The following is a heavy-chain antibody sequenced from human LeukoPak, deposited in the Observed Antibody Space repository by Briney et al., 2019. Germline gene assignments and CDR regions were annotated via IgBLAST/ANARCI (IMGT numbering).Heavy chain of an antibody. CDR2: ITSSGGST. CDR3: VKGDYSGYTFPAFDY. V-gene: IGHV3-64D*06. D-gene: IGHD5-12*01. J-gene: IGHJ4*02. CDR1: GFTFSYYA. Sequence: GGSLRLSCSASGFTFSYYAMHWVRQAPGKGLEYVSGITSSGGSTYYTDSVKGRFTISRDNSNNTLYLQMSSLRAEDTAVYYCVKGDYSGYTFPAFDYWGQGTLVSVPS.